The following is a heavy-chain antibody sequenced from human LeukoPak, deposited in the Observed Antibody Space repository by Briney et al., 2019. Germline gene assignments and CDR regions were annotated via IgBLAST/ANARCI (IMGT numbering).Heavy chain of an antibody. CDR2: IYYSGST. D-gene: IGHD3-10*01. CDR3: ARQSYFGRASMDV. V-gene: IGHV4-39*01. Sequence: SETLSLTSTVSGGSLTSSSYYWGLIRQPPGRGLEWIGSIYYSGSTYYNPSLKTRVTISVDTSKNQFSLTLSSVTAADTAVYYCARQSYFGRASMDVWGQGTTVTVSS. J-gene: IGHJ6*02. CDR1: GGSLTSSSYY.